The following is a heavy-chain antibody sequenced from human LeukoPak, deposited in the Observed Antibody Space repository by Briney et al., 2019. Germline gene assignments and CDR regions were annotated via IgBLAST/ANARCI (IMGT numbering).Heavy chain of an antibody. Sequence: SETLSLTCTVSGGSISSYYWSWIRQPPGKGLEWIGYIYYSGSTNYNPSLKSRVTISVDTSKNQFSLKLSSVTAADTAVYYCARLTRLSTSPDRYYLDYWGQGTLVTVSS. CDR2: IYYSGST. CDR1: GGSISSYY. J-gene: IGHJ4*02. CDR3: ARLTRLSTSPDRYYLDY. D-gene: IGHD6-6*01. V-gene: IGHV4-59*01.